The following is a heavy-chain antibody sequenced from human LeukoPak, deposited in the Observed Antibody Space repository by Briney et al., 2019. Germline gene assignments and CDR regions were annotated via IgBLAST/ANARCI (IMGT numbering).Heavy chain of an antibody. CDR2: ISGSGGST. J-gene: IGHJ3*02. Sequence: GGSLRLSCAASGFTFSSYAMSWVRQAPGKGLEWVSAISGSGGSTYYADSVKGQFTISRDNSRNTLYLQMNSLGAEDTAVYYCAKVVALARNDAFDIWGQGTMVTVSS. CDR1: GFTFSSYA. CDR3: AKVVALARNDAFDI. D-gene: IGHD1-14*01. V-gene: IGHV3-23*01.